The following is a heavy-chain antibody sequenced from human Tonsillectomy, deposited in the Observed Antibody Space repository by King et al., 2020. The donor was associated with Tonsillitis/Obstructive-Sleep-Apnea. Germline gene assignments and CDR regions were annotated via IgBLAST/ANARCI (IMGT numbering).Heavy chain of an antibody. Sequence: VQLVESGGGVVQPGRSLRLSCAASGFTFSSYGMHWVRQAPGKGLEWVAVIWYDGSNKYYADSVKGRFTISRDNSKNTLYLQMNSLRAEDTAVYYCARDGTPYEGYYYYMDVWGKGTTVTVSS. CDR2: IWYDGSNK. CDR1: GFTFSSYG. V-gene: IGHV3-33*01. CDR3: ARDGTPYEGYYYYMDV. J-gene: IGHJ6*03. D-gene: IGHD1-1*01.